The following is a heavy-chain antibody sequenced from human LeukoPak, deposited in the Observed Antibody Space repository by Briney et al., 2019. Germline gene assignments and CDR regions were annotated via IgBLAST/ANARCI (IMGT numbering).Heavy chain of an antibody. Sequence: SETLSLTCTVSGGSISSYYWSWIRQPPGKGLEWIGYIYYSGSTNYNPSLKSRVTISVDTSKNQFSPKLSSVTAADTAVYYCARSTTVTYYYYGMDVWGQGTTVTVSS. CDR3: ARSTTVTYYYYGMDV. CDR2: IYYSGST. V-gene: IGHV4-59*01. J-gene: IGHJ6*02. CDR1: GGSISSYY. D-gene: IGHD4-17*01.